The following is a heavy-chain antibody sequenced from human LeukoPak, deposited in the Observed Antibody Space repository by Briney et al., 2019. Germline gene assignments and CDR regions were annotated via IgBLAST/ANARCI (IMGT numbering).Heavy chain of an antibody. Sequence: PGGSLRLSCAASGFTFNSYWMSWVRQAPEKGPEWLANIRQDGSDKQYVDSVKGRFTISRDNAKNSLYLQMNSLSGEDTTVFYCARDSRGSPIDDWGQGTLVTVSS. CDR1: GFTFNSYW. V-gene: IGHV3-7*01. J-gene: IGHJ4*02. CDR3: ARDSRGSPIDD. D-gene: IGHD3-10*01. CDR2: IRQDGSDK.